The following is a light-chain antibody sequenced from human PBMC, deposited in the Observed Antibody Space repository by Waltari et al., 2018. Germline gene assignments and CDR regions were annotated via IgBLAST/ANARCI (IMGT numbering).Light chain of an antibody. V-gene: IGLV2-23*02. CDR3: CSYASTDSYV. J-gene: IGLJ1*01. CDR1: SSDVGSYNA. Sequence: QSALTQPASVSGSPGQSITISCTGTSSDVGSYNAVSWYQKHPGKAPTLMIYEVPKRPQGISSRFSGSKSGTTASLTLSGLQAEDEADYYCCSYASTDSYVFGTGTKVTVL. CDR2: EVP.